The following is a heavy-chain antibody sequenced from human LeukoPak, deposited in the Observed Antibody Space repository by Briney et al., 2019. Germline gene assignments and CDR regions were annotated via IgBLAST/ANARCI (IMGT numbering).Heavy chain of an antibody. CDR2: ISGNAVNI. Sequence: GGSLRLSCAASGFTFSSYAMSWLRQAPGKGLEWVSGISGNAVNIFYADSVKGRFTISSDNSNNTLFLLMNSLRAEDTAVYYCAKRHFDWSTNYYYGMDVWGQGTTVTVSS. J-gene: IGHJ6*02. V-gene: IGHV3-23*01. CDR3: AKRHFDWSTNYYYGMDV. CDR1: GFTFSSYA. D-gene: IGHD3-9*01.